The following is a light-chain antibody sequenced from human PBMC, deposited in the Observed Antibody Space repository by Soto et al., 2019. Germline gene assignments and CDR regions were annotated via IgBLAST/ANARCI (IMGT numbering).Light chain of an antibody. J-gene: IGKJ1*01. CDR2: FAS. CDR3: QQRSSWPWT. Sequence: VLTQSPATLSLSPGDRATLSCRASPSVGGLLAWYQQKPGQPPRLLIYFASNRATGIPDRFGGSGSGTDFTLTIDSREPEDFALFYCQQRSSWPWTFGQGTKVDIK. V-gene: IGKV3-11*01. CDR1: PSVGGL.